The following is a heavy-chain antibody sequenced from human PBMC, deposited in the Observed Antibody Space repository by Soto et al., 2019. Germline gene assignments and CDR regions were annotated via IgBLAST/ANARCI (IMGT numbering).Heavy chain of an antibody. J-gene: IGHJ4*02. CDR1: GGSFSGYY. D-gene: IGHD5-18*01. Sequence: QVQLQQWGAGLLKPSETLSLTCAVYGGSFSGYYWSWIRQPPGKGLEWIGEINHSGSTNYNPSLKSRVTISVDTSKNQFSLKLSSVTAADTAVYYCARGEKRIQLWFDYWGQGTLVTVSS. CDR2: INHSGST. CDR3: ARGEKRIQLWFDY. V-gene: IGHV4-34*01.